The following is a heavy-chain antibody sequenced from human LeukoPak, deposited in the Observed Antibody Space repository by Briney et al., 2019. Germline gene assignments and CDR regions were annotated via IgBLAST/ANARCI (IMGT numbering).Heavy chain of an antibody. CDR2: ISGSGGST. D-gene: IGHD1-7*01. V-gene: IGHV3-23*01. J-gene: IGHJ4*02. CDR1: GFTFSSYA. CDR3: AKDWNWNYAYYFDY. Sequence: GGSLRLSCAASGFTFSSYAMSWVRQGPGKGLEWVSAISGSGGSTYYADSVKGRFTISRDNSKNTLYLQMNSLRAEDTAVYYCAKDWNWNYAYYFDYWGQGTLVTVSS.